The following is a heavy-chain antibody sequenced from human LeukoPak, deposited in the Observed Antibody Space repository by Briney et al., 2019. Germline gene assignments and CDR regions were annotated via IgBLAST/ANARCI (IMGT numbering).Heavy chain of an antibody. CDR2: INHSGST. V-gene: IGHV4-34*01. Sequence: PSETLSLTCAVYGGSFSGYYWSWIRQPPGKGLEWIREINHSGSTNYNPSLKSRVTISVDTSKNQFSLKLSSVTAADTAVYYCARGRGIFGVVIRIYYFDYWGQGTLVTVSS. CDR1: GGSFSGYY. D-gene: IGHD3-3*01. CDR3: ARGRGIFGVVIRIYYFDY. J-gene: IGHJ4*02.